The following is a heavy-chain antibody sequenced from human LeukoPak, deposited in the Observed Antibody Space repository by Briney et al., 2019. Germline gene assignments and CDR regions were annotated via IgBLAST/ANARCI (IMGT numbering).Heavy chain of an antibody. D-gene: IGHD4-23*01. V-gene: IGHV3-11*06. CDR1: GFTFSDYY. Sequence: PGGSLRLSCAASGFTFSDYYMSCIRQAPGKGLEWVSYICSSSSYTNYADSVKGRFTISRDNANISLYLQMNSLRAEDTAVYYCARIGGRGYFDLWGRGTLVTVSS. CDR3: ARIGGRGYFDL. J-gene: IGHJ2*01. CDR2: ICSSSSYT.